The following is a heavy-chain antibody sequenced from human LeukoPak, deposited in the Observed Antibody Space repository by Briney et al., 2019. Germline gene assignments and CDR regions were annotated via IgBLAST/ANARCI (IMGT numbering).Heavy chain of an antibody. CDR3: ARKGFYGTCFDY. CDR2: IYYSGST. D-gene: IGHD2/OR15-2a*01. Sequence: PSETLSLTCTVSGGSISSYYWSWIRQPPGKGLEWIGYIYYSGSTNYNPSLKSRVTISVDTSKHQFSLKLNSVTAADTAVYYCARKGFYGTCFDYWGQGTLVTVSS. CDR1: GGSISSYY. V-gene: IGHV4-59*01. J-gene: IGHJ4*02.